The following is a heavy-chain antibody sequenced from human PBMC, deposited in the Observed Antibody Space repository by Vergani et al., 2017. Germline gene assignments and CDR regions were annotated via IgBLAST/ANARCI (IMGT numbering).Heavy chain of an antibody. CDR3: AGHSAVEWLVKLGWIDP. J-gene: IGHJ5*02. D-gene: IGHD6-19*01. CDR1: GASIRSSNYY. CDR2: IYYSGST. V-gene: IGHV4-39*01. Sequence: QLQLQESGPGLVKPSATLSLTCSVSGASIRSSNYYWGWIRQPPGKGLEWIASIYYSGSTYYNPSLKSRVTISVDTSKNQFSLKLSSVTAADTAVYCCAGHSAVEWLVKLGWIDPWGQGSLVTVSS.